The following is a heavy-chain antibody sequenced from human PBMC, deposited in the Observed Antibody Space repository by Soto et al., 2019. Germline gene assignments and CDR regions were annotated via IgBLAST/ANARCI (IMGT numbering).Heavy chain of an antibody. CDR2: ISGYNGDT. D-gene: IGHD2-8*01. Sequence: GPEVKKPGASVKVSCKTSGYTFSRYGISWVRQAPGQGLEWMGWISGYNGDTNYAQKVQGRVTMTIDTSTYTAYMELRSLTSDDTAIYDCAKNGQPPYYYYGMDVWGQGTTVTVSS. J-gene: IGHJ6*02. CDR1: GYTFSRYG. CDR3: AKNGQPPYYYYGMDV. V-gene: IGHV1-18*01.